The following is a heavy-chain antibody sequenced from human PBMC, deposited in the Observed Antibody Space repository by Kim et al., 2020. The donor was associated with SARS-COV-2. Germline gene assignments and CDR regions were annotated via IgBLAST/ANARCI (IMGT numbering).Heavy chain of an antibody. CDR3: ARSGGLWFGEFLCFWYLDY. CDR2: IYYSGST. D-gene: IGHD3-10*01. J-gene: IGHJ4*02. Sequence: SETLSLTCTVSGGSISSSSYYWGWIRQPPGKGLEWIGSIYYSGSTYYNPSLKSRVTISVDTPKNQFSLKLSSVTAADTAVYYCARSGGLWFGEFLCFWYLDYWGQGTLVTVSS. CDR1: GGSISSSSYY. V-gene: IGHV4-39*01.